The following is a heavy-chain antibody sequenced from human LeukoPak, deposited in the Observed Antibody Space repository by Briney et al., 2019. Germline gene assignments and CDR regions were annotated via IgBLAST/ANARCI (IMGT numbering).Heavy chain of an antibody. CDR3: ARDLNSGSPY. CDR1: GGSVSSGSYC. J-gene: IGHJ4*02. D-gene: IGHD1-26*01. V-gene: IGHV4-61*01. CDR2: IYYSGST. Sequence: PSETLSLTCTVSGGSVSSGSYCWSWIRQPPGKGLEWIGYIYYSGSTNYNPSLKSRVTISVDTSKNQFSLKLSSVTAADTAVYYCARDLNSGSPYWGQGTLVTVSS.